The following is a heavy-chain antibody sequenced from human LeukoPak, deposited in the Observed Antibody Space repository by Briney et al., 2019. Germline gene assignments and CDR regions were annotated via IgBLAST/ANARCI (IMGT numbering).Heavy chain of an antibody. CDR2: MGGSGRST. CDR1: GFTFSSFA. J-gene: IGHJ4*02. Sequence: GGSLRLSCAASGFTFSSFAMSWVRQAPGKGLEWVSGMGGSGRSTFYAESVKGRFTISRDNSRNTLYLQMNSLRAEDTAVYYCAKTSNYGDYLQADYWGQGTLVTVSS. CDR3: AKTSNYGDYLQADY. D-gene: IGHD4-17*01. V-gene: IGHV3-23*01.